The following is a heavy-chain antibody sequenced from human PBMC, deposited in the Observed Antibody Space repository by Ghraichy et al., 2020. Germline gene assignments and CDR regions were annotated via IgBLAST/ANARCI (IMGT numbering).Heavy chain of an antibody. J-gene: IGHJ4*02. V-gene: IGHV1-69*04. CDR1: GGTFSSYA. D-gene: IGHD6-19*01. Sequence: SVKVSCKASGGTFSSYAISWVRQAPGQGLEWMGRIIPILGIANYAQKFQGRVTITADKSTSTAYMELSSLRSEDTAVYYCARIGIAVAGTHYWGQGTLVTVSS. CDR2: IIPILGIA. CDR3: ARIGIAVAGTHY.